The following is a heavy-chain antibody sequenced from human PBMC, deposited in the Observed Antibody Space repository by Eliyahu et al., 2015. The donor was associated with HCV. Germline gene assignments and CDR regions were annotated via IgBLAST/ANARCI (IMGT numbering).Heavy chain of an antibody. CDR1: GGSFSGYY. V-gene: IGHV4-34*01. Sequence: QVQLQQWGAGLLKPSETLSLTCAVYGGSFSGYYWSWIRQPPGKGLEWIGEINHSGSTNYNPSLKSRVTISVDTSKNQFSLKLSSVTAADTAVYYCARARVLGYYYYGMDVWGQGTTVTVSS. CDR2: INHSGST. J-gene: IGHJ6*02. CDR3: ARARVLGYYYYGMDV.